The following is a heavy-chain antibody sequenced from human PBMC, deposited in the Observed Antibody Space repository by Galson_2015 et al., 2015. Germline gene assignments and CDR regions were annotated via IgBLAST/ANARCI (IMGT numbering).Heavy chain of an antibody. J-gene: IGHJ5*02. D-gene: IGHD2-2*01. Sequence: SLRLSCAASGFTFSNAWMSRVRRAPGKGLEWVGRIKSETDGGTTDYAAPVKGRFTISRDDSINMLYLQMNSLKTEDTAVYYCTTVQYQLPYTWFDPWGQGTLVTVSS. V-gene: IGHV3-15*01. CDR3: TTVQYQLPYTWFDP. CDR2: IKSETDGGTT. CDR1: GFTFSNAW.